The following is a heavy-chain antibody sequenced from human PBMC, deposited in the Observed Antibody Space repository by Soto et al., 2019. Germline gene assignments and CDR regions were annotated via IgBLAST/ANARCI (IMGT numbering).Heavy chain of an antibody. V-gene: IGHV3-23*01. D-gene: IGHD4-17*01. J-gene: IGHJ5*02. CDR3: AKDAVPGDGVWLMDP. CDR2: LYGNSGGI. CDR1: GFTFASYA. Sequence: PWGSLRLACAASGFTFASYAISWCRHSPLKWLESVAGLYGNSGGIQYSDSVKGRFTISRDNSKNIVYLQMNSLRVEDTAVYFCAKDAVPGDGVWLMDPWGQGTLVTVSS.